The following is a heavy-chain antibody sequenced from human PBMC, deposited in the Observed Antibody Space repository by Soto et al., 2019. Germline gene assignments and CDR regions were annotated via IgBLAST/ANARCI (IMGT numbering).Heavy chain of an antibody. V-gene: IGHV3-23*01. CDR1: GFTFSSNS. D-gene: IGHD2-2*03. CDR2: ISASGSDT. CDR3: AKDDRGARKSGYYYFDY. Sequence: EVQLLESGGGLVQPGGSLRLSCSVSGFTFSSNSMSWVRQAPGKGLEWVSRISASGSDTHYADSVKGRFTISRDNSKNTVYLQINSLRAEDTARYYCAKDDRGARKSGYYYFDYWGQGTLVTVSS. J-gene: IGHJ4*02.